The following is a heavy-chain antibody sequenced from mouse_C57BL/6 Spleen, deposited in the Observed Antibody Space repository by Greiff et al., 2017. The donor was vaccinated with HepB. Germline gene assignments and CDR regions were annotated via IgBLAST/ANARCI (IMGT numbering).Heavy chain of an antibody. J-gene: IGHJ4*01. CDR1: GFNIKDYY. D-gene: IGHD2-4*01. CDR2: IDPEDGVT. Sequence: EVQLQQSGAELVKPGASVKLSCTASGFNIKDYYMHWVKQRTEQGLEWIGRIDPEDGVTKYAPKFQGKATITADTSSNTAYLQLSSLTSEDTAVYYCAVYDYDGDYYAMDYWGQGTSVTVSS. CDR3: AVYDYDGDYYAMDY. V-gene: IGHV14-2*01.